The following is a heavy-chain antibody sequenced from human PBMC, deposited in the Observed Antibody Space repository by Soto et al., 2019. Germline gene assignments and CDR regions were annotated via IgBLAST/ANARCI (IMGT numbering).Heavy chain of an antibody. J-gene: IGHJ4*02. V-gene: IGHV3-33*01. CDR1: GFNFNNYG. CDR2: IWYDESND. CDR3: ARDRGGEEMLASTFDN. Sequence: QLQLVESGGGVVQPGRSLRLSCAASGFNFNNYGMHWVRQVPGKGLEWLAMIWYDESNDYYADSVEGRFTISRDNSKNTLYLQMNSLRAEDTAVYYGARDRGGEEMLASTFDNWGQGTQVIVSS. D-gene: IGHD2-8*01.